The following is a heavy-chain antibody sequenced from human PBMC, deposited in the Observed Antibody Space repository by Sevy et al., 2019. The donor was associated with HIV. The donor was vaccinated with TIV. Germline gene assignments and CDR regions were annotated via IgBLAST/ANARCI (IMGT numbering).Heavy chain of an antibody. Sequence: GGSLRLSCAASGFTFSNYWMSWVRQAPGKGLEWVGNIKQDGSAKYYVDSVKGRFTISRDNTKNSLFLQMSSLKAEDTAVYYCARGDFFGGSFVDAFDIWGQGTRVTVSS. D-gene: IGHD2-15*01. V-gene: IGHV3-7*01. CDR1: GFTFSNYW. CDR3: ARGDFFGGSFVDAFDI. J-gene: IGHJ3*02. CDR2: IKQDGSAK.